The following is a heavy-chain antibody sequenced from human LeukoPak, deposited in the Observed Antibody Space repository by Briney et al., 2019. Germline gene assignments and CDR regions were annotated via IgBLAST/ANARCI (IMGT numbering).Heavy chain of an antibody. D-gene: IGHD5-18*01. Sequence: SQTLSLXCTVSGGSISSGSYHWSWIRQPAGKGLEWIGRIYTSGNTNYNPSLKSRVTISVDTSKNQFSLKLRSVTAADTAVYYSASIDTAVVRTDSWGQGTLVTVSS. CDR2: IYTSGNT. V-gene: IGHV4-61*02. CDR1: GGSISSGSYH. CDR3: ASIDTAVVRTDS. J-gene: IGHJ4*02.